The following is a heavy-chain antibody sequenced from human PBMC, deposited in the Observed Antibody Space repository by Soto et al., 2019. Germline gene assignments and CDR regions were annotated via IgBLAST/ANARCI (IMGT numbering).Heavy chain of an antibody. J-gene: IGHJ4*02. D-gene: IGHD6-13*01. Sequence: ASVKVSCKASGYTFTNYAIHWLRQAPGQSLEWMGWINAGNGNTKYSQKFQGRVTITRDTSASTAYMEPSSLRSEDTAVYYCATSLQQLVRDYFDYWGQGTLVTVSS. CDR3: ATSLQQLVRDYFDY. CDR1: GYTFTNYA. V-gene: IGHV1-3*01. CDR2: INAGNGNT.